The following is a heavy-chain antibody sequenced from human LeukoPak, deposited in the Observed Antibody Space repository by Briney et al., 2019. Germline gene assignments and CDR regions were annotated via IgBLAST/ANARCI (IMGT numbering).Heavy chain of an antibody. J-gene: IGHJ1*01. Sequence: PGGSLRLSCAASGFTFSDYYMSWIRQAPGKGLEWVSYISSSGSTIYYADSVKGRFTITGDTAKNSLYLQMNSLRAEDPAVYYCASSAGSSGRYVGYFQHWGQGTLVTVSS. CDR1: GFTFSDYY. D-gene: IGHD6-19*01. V-gene: IGHV3-11*01. CDR3: ASSAGSSGRYVGYFQH. CDR2: ISSSGSTI.